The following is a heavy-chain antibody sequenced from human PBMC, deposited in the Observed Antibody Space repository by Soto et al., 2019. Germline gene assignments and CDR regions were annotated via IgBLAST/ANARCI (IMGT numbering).Heavy chain of an antibody. V-gene: IGHV4-30-4*01. Sequence: SETLSLTCTVSGGSISSDDSYCSWLRQAPGRGLAWIGDIHSSVSIYYNPSLKSRATMSIDTARNQFALELNSVTGADTAVYYCARGGMAPSNWLDPWGQGTRVTVSS. CDR1: GGSISSDDSY. J-gene: IGHJ5*02. CDR3: ARGGMAPSNWLDP. CDR2: IHSSVSI. D-gene: IGHD5-12*01.